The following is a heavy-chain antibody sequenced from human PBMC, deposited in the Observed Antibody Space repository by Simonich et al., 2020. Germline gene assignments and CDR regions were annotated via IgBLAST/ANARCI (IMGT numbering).Heavy chain of an antibody. Sequence: EVQLVESGGGLVQPGGSLRLSCAASGFTFSSYWMSWVRQEPGKGLEWVAKIKQDGREKYYVDSVKGRFTIARDNAKNSLYLQMNSLRAEDTAVYYCARDGLGTAYYYYMDVWGKGTTVTVSS. CDR2: IKQDGREK. CDR1: GFTFSSYW. CDR3: ARDGLGTAYYYYMDV. D-gene: IGHD7-27*01. J-gene: IGHJ6*03. V-gene: IGHV3-7*01.